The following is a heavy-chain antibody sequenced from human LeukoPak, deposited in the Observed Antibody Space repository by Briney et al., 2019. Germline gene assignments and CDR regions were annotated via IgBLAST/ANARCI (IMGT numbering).Heavy chain of an antibody. Sequence: TGRSLRLSCAASGFTFDDYAMHWVRKAPGKGLECVSGISWNSGSIGYADSVKGRFTISRDNAKNSLYLQMNSLRAEDTALYYCAKDVFYSSGYYFDYWGQGTLVTVSS. D-gene: IGHD3-22*01. CDR3: AKDVFYSSGYYFDY. V-gene: IGHV3-9*01. CDR1: GFTFDDYA. CDR2: ISWNSGSI. J-gene: IGHJ4*02.